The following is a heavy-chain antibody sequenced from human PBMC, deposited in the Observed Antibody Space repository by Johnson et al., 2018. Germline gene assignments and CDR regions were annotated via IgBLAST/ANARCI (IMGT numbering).Heavy chain of an antibody. CDR2: IKSKTDGGTT. V-gene: IGHV3-15*07. J-gene: IGHJ3*02. D-gene: IGHD3-3*01. Sequence: VQLVQAGGGLVKPGGSLRLSCAASGFTFSNAWMNWVRQAPGKGLEWVGRIKSKTDGGTTDYDAPVKGSFTISRDDSKNTLYLQMNSLKTEDTAVYYCTTEYDFWSGYYRDAFDIWGQGTMVTVSS. CDR1: GFTFSNAW. CDR3: TTEYDFWSGYYRDAFDI.